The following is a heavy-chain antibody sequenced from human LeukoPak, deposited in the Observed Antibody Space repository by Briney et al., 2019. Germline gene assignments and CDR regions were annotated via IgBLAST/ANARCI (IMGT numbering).Heavy chain of an antibody. CDR2: IYHSGST. J-gene: IGHJ4*02. CDR3: ARHERGVFDY. CDR1: GFSISSGYY. V-gene: IGHV4-38-2*01. D-gene: IGHD3-10*01. Sequence: PSETLSLTCGVSGFSISSGYYWGWIRQPPGRGLEWIGTIYHSGSTYYNPSLKSRVTISVDTSKNQFPLKLSSVTAADTAVYYCARHERGVFDYWGQGTLVTVSS.